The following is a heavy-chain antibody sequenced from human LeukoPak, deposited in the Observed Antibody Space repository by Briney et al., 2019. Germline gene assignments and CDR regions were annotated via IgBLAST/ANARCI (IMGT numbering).Heavy chain of an antibody. CDR3: ARYYSDIGAFDI. CDR1: GYTFTGYY. D-gene: IGHD4-17*01. CDR2: INPNSGGT. J-gene: IGHJ3*02. V-gene: IGHV1-2*02. Sequence: ASVKVSCKASGYTFTGYYMRWVRQAPGQGLEWMGWINPNSGGTNYAQKFQGRVTMTRDTSISTAYMELSRLRSDDTAVYYCARYYSDIGAFDIWGQGTMVTVSS.